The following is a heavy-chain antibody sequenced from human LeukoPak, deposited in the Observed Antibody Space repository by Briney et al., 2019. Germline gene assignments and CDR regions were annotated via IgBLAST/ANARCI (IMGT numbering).Heavy chain of an antibody. CDR3: ARDGLHTAHFDY. V-gene: IGHV3-48*03. Sequence: SRTPSTAATTFTFSSYEMNRVPQAPGKGLERVSSVSDISDVLYSDSVKGRFAISRDNARNSLYLQMNSLRDEDTAVYYCARDGLHTAHFDYWGQGTLVTVSS. CDR1: TFTFSSYE. J-gene: IGHJ4*02. CDR2: VSDISDV. D-gene: IGHD5-18*01.